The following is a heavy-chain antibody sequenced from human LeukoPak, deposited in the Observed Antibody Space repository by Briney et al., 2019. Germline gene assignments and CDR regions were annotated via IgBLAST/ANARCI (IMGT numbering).Heavy chain of an antibody. CDR1: GYTFTGYY. Sequence: ASVKVSCKASGYTFTGYYMHWVRQAPGQGLEWMGRINPNSGGTNYAQSLQGRVTMTRDTSITTAYMELSRLRSDDTAVYYCARVGDGLNDAFDIWGQGTMVTVSS. D-gene: IGHD5-24*01. V-gene: IGHV1-2*06. CDR2: INPNSGGT. J-gene: IGHJ3*02. CDR3: ARVGDGLNDAFDI.